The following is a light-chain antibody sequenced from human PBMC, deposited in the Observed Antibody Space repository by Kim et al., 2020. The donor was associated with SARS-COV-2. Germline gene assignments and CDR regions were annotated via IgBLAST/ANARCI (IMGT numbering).Light chain of an antibody. CDR3: LQHNTYPIT. CDR1: KDIRND. CDR2: GAS. Sequence: VGDGVHIPCRASKDIRNDLGWYQQNPGRAPTRLIYGASSLQSGVPSRFSGSGSGTEFTLTISSVQPEDFATYFCLQHNTYPITFGQGTRLEIK. V-gene: IGKV1-17*01. J-gene: IGKJ5*01.